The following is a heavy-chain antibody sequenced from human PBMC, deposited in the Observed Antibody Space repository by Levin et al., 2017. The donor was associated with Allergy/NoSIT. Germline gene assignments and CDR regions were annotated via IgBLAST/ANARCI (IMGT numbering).Heavy chain of an antibody. J-gene: IGHJ4*02. CDR1: GFTFSSYW. V-gene: IGHV3-7*04. CDR3: ARGGGGQWLVLYFDY. D-gene: IGHD6-19*01. CDR2: IKQDGSEK. Sequence: GGSLRLSCAASGFTFSSYWMSWVRQAPGKGLEWVANIKQDGSEKYYVDSVKGRFTISRDNAKNSLYLQMNSLRAEDTAVYYCARGGGGQWLVLYFDYWGQGTLVTVSS.